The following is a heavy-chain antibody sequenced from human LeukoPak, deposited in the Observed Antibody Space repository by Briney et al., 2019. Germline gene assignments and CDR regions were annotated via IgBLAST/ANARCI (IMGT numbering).Heavy chain of an antibody. CDR3: ASLLYGREGYHSGGYYFDY. D-gene: IGHD5-24*01. Sequence: SVKVSCKASGGTFSSYAISWVRQAPGQGLEWMGGIIPIFGAANYAQKFQGRVTITTDESTSTAYMELSSLRSEDTAVYYCASLLYGREGYHSGGYYFDYWGHGTLVTVSS. J-gene: IGHJ4*01. CDR2: IIPIFGAA. CDR1: GGTFSSYA. V-gene: IGHV1-69*05.